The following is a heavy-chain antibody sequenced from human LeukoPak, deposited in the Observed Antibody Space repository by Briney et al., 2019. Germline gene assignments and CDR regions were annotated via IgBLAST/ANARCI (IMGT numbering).Heavy chain of an antibody. CDR1: GGSISSGDYY. CDR3: ARDLLNEGNHLDY. D-gene: IGHD4-23*01. Sequence: PSQTLSLTCTVSGGSISSGDYYWSWIRQPPGKGLEWIGYIYYSGSAYYNPSLKSRVTISVDTSKNQFSLKLSSVTAADTAVYYCARDLLNEGNHLDYWGQGTLVTVSS. CDR2: IYYSGSA. V-gene: IGHV4-30-4*01. J-gene: IGHJ4*02.